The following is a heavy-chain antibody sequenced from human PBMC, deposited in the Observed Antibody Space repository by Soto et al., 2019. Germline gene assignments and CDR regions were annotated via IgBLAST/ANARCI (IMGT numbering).Heavy chain of an antibody. J-gene: IGHJ6*02. CDR3: TKAPGIVGATESPRYYYYYGMDV. CDR2: ISGSGGST. V-gene: IGHV3-23*01. Sequence: GGSLRLSCAASGFTFSSYAMSWVRQAPGKGLEWVSAISGSGGSTYYADSVKGRFTISRDNSKNTLYLQMNSLRAEDTAVYYCTKAPGIVGATESPRYYYYYGMDVCGQGTTVTVSS. CDR1: GFTFSSYA. D-gene: IGHD1-26*01.